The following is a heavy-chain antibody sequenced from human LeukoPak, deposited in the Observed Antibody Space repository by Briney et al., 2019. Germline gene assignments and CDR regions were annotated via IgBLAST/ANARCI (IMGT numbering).Heavy chain of an antibody. Sequence: GGSLRLSCAASGFTFSSYGMSWVRQAPGKGLEWVSAISGSGGSTYYADSVKGRFTISRDNSKNTLSLQMNSLRAGDTAVYYCATSGLSRFGFWGQGTLVTVSS. J-gene: IGHJ4*02. CDR1: GFTFSSYG. CDR3: ATSGLSRFGF. CDR2: ISGSGGST. D-gene: IGHD2/OR15-2a*01. V-gene: IGHV3-23*01.